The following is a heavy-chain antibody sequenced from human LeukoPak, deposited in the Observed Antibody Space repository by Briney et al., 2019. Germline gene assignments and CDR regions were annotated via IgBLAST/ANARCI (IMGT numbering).Heavy chain of an antibody. D-gene: IGHD3-9*01. CDR1: GYTFTGYY. Sequence: SVKVSCKASGYTFTGYYMHWVRQAPGQGLEWMGWINPNSGGTNYAQKFQGRVTMTRDTSISTAYMELSRLRSDDTAVYYCARGRGYDILTGYYTGNYFDYWGQGTLVTVSS. V-gene: IGHV1-2*02. CDR2: INPNSGGT. J-gene: IGHJ4*02. CDR3: ARGRGYDILTGYYTGNYFDY.